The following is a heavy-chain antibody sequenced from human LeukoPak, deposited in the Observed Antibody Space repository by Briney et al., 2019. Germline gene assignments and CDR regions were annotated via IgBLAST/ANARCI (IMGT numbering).Heavy chain of an antibody. J-gene: IGHJ4*02. D-gene: IGHD3-22*01. V-gene: IGHV3-23*01. Sequence: PGGSLRLSCAASGFTFSSYAMSWVRQAPGKGLEWVSGITGGGGSTYYADSVKGRFTISRDNSKNTLYLQMNSLRAEDTAVYYCAREVRGYYFDYWGQGTLVTVSS. CDR1: GFTFSSYA. CDR2: ITGGGGST. CDR3: AREVRGYYFDY.